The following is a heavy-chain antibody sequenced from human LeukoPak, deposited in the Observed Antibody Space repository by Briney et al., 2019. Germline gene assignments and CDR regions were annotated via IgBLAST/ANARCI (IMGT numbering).Heavy chain of an antibody. CDR2: IYNSGST. CDR1: GASLSNYY. CDR3: ARGMELVSTPFDH. D-gene: IGHD5/OR15-5a*01. V-gene: IGHV4-59*01. J-gene: IGHJ4*02. Sequence: SETLSLTCTVSGASLSNYYWTWIRQPPGKGLEWIGYIYNSGSTNYDPSLKSRVTISMDMSKNQFSLKLTSLTAADTAVYYCARGMELVSTPFDHWGQGTLVTVSS.